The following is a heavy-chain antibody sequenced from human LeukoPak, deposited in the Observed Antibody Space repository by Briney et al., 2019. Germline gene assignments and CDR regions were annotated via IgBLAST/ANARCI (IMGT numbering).Heavy chain of an antibody. Sequence: PSETLSLTCTVSGGSISSYYWSWIRQPPGKGLEWIGYVYYSGSTDYNPSLESRVTISVDTSKSQFSLKLSSMTAADTAVYYCARDYGGNSYLDYWGQGTRVTVSS. V-gene: IGHV4-59*01. J-gene: IGHJ4*02. CDR1: GGSISSYY. CDR2: VYYSGST. D-gene: IGHD4-23*01. CDR3: ARDYGGNSYLDY.